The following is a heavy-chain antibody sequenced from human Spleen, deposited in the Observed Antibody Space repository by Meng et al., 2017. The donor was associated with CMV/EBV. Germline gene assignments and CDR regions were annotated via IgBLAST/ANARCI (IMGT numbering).Heavy chain of an antibody. V-gene: IGHV3-30-3*01. CDR1: EFTFSDYW. J-gene: IGHJ3*02. D-gene: IGHD4-17*01. Sequence: GESLKISCAASEFTFSDYWMSWVRQAPGKGLEWMAVISYDGAYKYYGDSVKGRFTVSRDNSKRSLYLQMNSLRPEDTAVYYCATSRFHGDFTDAVNIWGQGTLVTVSS. CDR3: ATSRFHGDFTDAVNI. CDR2: ISYDGAYK.